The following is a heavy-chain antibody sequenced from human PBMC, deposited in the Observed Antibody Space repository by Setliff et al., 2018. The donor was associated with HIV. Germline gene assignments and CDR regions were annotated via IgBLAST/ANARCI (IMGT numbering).Heavy chain of an antibody. Sequence: SETLSLTCAVYGGSFSAYYWSWIRQPPGKGLEWIGEINHSGSTNYNPSLKSQVTISVDTSKNQFSLKLSSVTAADTAVYYCARDGYSSSWYVISGSFDYWGQEFWSPSPQ. J-gene: IGHJ4*01. CDR3: ARDGYSSSWYVISGSFDY. CDR2: INHSGST. D-gene: IGHD6-13*01. V-gene: IGHV4-34*01. CDR1: GGSFSAYY.